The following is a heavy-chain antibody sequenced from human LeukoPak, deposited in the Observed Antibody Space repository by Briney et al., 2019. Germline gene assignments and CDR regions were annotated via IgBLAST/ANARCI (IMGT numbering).Heavy chain of an antibody. CDR1: GGSISSGGYS. J-gene: IGHJ2*01. D-gene: IGHD6-13*01. CDR2: ISHSGGT. CDR3: ARYSSTWPYWYFDL. V-gene: IGHV4-30-2*01. Sequence: SETLSLTCTVSGGSISSGGYSWSWIRQPPGKGLEWIGYISHSGGTYYKPSLKSRVTISVDRSNNQFSLKVTSVTAADTAVYYCARYSSTWPYWYFDLWGRGTLVTVSS.